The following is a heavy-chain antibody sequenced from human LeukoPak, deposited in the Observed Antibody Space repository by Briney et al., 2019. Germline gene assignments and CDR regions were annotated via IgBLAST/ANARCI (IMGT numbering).Heavy chain of an antibody. V-gene: IGHV3-30*19. J-gene: IGHJ5*02. CDR3: ARDSYGDYDLNWFDP. CDR1: GFTFSSYG. Sequence: GGSLRLSCAASGFTFSSYGMHWVRQAPGKGLEWVAVISYDGSNKYYADSVKGRFTISRDNSKNTLYLQMNSLRAEDTAVYYCARDSYGDYDLNWFDPWGQGTLVTVSS. CDR2: ISYDGSNK. D-gene: IGHD4-17*01.